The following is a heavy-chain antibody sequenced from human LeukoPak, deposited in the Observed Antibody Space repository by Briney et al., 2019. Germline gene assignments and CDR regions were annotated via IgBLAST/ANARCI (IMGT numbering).Heavy chain of an antibody. J-gene: IGHJ4*02. CDR1: GFTFSSYA. CDR2: ISSNGGST. D-gene: IGHD7-27*01. V-gene: IGHV3-64*02. CDR3: ASLGIGR. Sequence: PGRSLRLSCAASGFTFSSYAMHWVRQAPGKGLEYVSAISSNGGSTYYADSVKGRFTISRDNSKNTLYLQMGSLGAEDMAVYYCASLGIGRWGQGTLVTVSS.